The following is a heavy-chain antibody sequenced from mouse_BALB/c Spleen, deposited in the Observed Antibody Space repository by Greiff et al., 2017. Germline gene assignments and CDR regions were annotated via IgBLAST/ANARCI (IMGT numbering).Heavy chain of an antibody. J-gene: IGHJ4*01. CDR3: TGLTTAFYAMDY. Sequence: EVMLVESGGGLVQPGGSMKLSCVASGFTFSSYWMSWVRQSPEKGLEWVAEIRLKSDNYATHYAESVKGKFTISRDDSKSRLYLQMNSLRAEDTGIYYCTGLTTAFYAMDYWGQGTSVTVSS. CDR2: IRLKSDNYAT. CDR1: GFTFSSYW. V-gene: IGHV6-3*03. D-gene: IGHD1-2*01.